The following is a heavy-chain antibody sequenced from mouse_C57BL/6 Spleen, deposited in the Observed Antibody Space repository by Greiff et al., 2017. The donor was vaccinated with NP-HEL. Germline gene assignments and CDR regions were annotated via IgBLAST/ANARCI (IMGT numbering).Heavy chain of an antibody. V-gene: IGHV3-6*01. J-gene: IGHJ3*01. CDR3: ASRGRAWFAY. D-gene: IGHD3-1*01. Sequence: EVKLQESGPGLVKPSQSLSLTCSVTGYSITSGYYWNWIRQFPGNKLEWMGYISYDGSNNYNPSLKNRISITRDTSKNQFFLKLNSVTTEDTATYYCASRGRAWFAYWGQGTLVTVSA. CDR2: ISYDGSN. CDR1: GYSITSGYY.